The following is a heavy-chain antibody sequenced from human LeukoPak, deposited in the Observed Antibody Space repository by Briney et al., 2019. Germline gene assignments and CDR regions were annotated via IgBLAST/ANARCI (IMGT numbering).Heavy chain of an antibody. D-gene: IGHD6-19*01. CDR1: GGSISSNY. Sequence: KPSETLSLTCTVSGGSISSNYWSWIRQPPGKGLEWIGYIYYSGSTNYNPSLKSRVTISVDTSKNQFSLKLSSVTAADTAVYYCARPRHSSGWYPFDYWGQGTLVTVSS. V-gene: IGHV4-59*08. J-gene: IGHJ4*02. CDR2: IYYSGST. CDR3: ARPRHSSGWYPFDY.